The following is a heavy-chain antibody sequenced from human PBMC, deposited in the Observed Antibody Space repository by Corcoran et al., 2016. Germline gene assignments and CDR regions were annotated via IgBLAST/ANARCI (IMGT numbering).Heavy chain of an antibody. CDR1: GYTFTSYY. Sequence: QVQLVQSGAEVKKPGASVKVSCKASGYTFTSYYMHWVRQAPGQGLEWMGIINPSGGSTSYAQKFQGRVTMTRDTSTSTVYMELSSLRSEDTAVYYCARDWVVDFWSGYYLYYDYGMDVWGQGTTVTVAS. CDR2: INPSGGST. CDR3: ARDWVVDFWSGYYLYYDYGMDV. V-gene: IGHV1-46*01. J-gene: IGHJ6*02. D-gene: IGHD3-3*01.